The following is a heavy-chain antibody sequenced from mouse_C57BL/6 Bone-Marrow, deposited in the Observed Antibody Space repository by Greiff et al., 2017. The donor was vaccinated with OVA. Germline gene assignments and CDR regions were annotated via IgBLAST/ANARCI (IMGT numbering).Heavy chain of an antibody. D-gene: IGHD1-1*01. Sequence: VESGGGLVKPGGSLKLSCAASGFTFSSYAMSWVRQTPEQRLEWVATISDGGSYTSYPDNLKGRFTISRDNAKNNLYLQMSHLKSEDTAMYYCARDDLLLRYGDAMDYWGQGTSVTVSS. CDR2: ISDGGSYT. V-gene: IGHV5-4*01. J-gene: IGHJ4*01. CDR3: ARDDLLLRYGDAMDY. CDR1: GFTFSSYA.